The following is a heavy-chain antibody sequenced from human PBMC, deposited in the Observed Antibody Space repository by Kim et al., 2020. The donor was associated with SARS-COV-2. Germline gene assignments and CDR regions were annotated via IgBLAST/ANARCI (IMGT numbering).Heavy chain of an antibody. Sequence: GGSLRLSCAASGFTFSSYAMHWVRQAPGKGLEWVAVISYDGSNKYYADSVKGRFTISRDNSKNTLYLQMNSLRAEDTAVYYCARDRHYYDSSGYYYVHGYFDYWGQGTLVTVSS. V-gene: IGHV3-30*04. D-gene: IGHD3-22*01. CDR2: ISYDGSNK. CDR3: ARDRHYYDSSGYYYVHGYFDY. CDR1: GFTFSSYA. J-gene: IGHJ4*02.